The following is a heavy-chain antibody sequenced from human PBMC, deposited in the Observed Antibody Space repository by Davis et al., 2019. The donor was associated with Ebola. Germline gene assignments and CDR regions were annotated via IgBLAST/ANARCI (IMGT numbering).Heavy chain of an antibody. Sequence: GESLKISCAASGFILSGSSLHWVRQASGKGLEWVGRIRSKANSYATAYAASVKGRFTISRDDSKNTAYLQMNSLKTEDTAVYYCTTQWLVLFARDYWGQGTLVTVSS. D-gene: IGHD6-19*01. CDR2: IRSKANSYAT. J-gene: IGHJ4*02. CDR1: GFILSGSS. CDR3: TTQWLVLFARDY. V-gene: IGHV3-73*01.